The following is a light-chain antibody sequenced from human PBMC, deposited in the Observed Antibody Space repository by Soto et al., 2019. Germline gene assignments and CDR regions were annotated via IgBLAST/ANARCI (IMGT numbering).Light chain of an antibody. Sequence: DIQMTQSPSTLSASVGDRVTITCRASQSISSWLAWYQQKPGKAPKLLIYDASSLESWVPSRFSGSGSGTECTLTISSLQPDDFATYYCQQYNSYAPGWTFGQGTKVEIK. V-gene: IGKV1-5*01. J-gene: IGKJ1*01. CDR2: DAS. CDR3: QQYNSYAPGWT. CDR1: QSISSW.